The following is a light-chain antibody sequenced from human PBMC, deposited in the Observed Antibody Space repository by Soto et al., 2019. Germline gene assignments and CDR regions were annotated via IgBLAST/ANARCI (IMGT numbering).Light chain of an antibody. CDR1: QSVSSY. J-gene: IGKJ5*01. CDR3: QQLSTWPSIT. Sequence: MVWTQYPDTLALSPGERATLSCRASQSVSSYLAWYQQKPGQAPRLLISDASNRAPGIPVRFSGSGFGTDFTLTISSLEAEDSAVYYCQQLSTWPSITSCQGTLQEIK. CDR2: DAS. V-gene: IGKV3-11*01.